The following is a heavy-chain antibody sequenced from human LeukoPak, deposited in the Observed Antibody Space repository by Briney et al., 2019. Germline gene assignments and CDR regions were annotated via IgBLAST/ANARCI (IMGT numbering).Heavy chain of an antibody. V-gene: IGHV4-59*01. J-gene: IGHJ4*02. CDR1: GGSISIYY. Sequence: SETLSLTCTVSGGSISIYYWNWIRQPPGKGLEWIGYIYYSGSSNYNPSLKSRVTISVDTSKNQFSLKLNSVTAADTAVYYCARVTGYMIEDYFDYWGQGTLVTVSS. CDR3: ARVTGYMIEDYFDY. D-gene: IGHD3-9*01. CDR2: IYYSGSS.